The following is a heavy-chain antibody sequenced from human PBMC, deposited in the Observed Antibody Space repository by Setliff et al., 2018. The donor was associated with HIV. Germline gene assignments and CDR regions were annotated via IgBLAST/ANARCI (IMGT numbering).Heavy chain of an antibody. D-gene: IGHD3-16*01. Sequence: PGGSLRLSCAASGFTFSRYGMHWVRQAPGKGLEWVAFISYDGSKKYDADFVKGRFTISRDNSKNTLYLQMNSLRTDDTAVYFCAREEGGLYGMDVWGQGTTVTVSS. V-gene: IGHV3-30*04. J-gene: IGHJ6*02. CDR2: ISYDGSKK. CDR1: GFTFSRYG. CDR3: AREEGGLYGMDV.